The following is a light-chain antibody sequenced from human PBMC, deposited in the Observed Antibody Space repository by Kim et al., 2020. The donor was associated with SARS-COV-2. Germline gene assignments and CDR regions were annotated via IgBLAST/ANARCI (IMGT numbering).Light chain of an antibody. CDR3: ATWDDSLEAWV. Sequence: GQRVYISCSGSSSNIGSNAIHWYQGFPGTAPKRLIYNDDRRPSGVPDRFSGSKSGTSASLALRGLLSDDEADYYCATWDDSLEAWVFGGGTQLTVL. V-gene: IGLV1-44*01. CDR1: SSNIGSNA. CDR2: NDD. J-gene: IGLJ3*02.